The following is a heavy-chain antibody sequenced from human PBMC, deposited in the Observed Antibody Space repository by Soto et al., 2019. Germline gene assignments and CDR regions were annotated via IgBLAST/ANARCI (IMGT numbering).Heavy chain of an antibody. D-gene: IGHD3-16*01. CDR3: AGEPKGGAYDMDV. CDR2: IWSDASRE. J-gene: IGHJ6*02. Sequence: QVQLVESGGGVVQPGTSLRLSCAASRLTFSTYDMHWVRQAPGKWLEWVALIWSDASREFYADSVKGRFSISRDNSKNTLFLQMNGLRAEDTAVYYCAGEPKGGAYDMDVWGQGTTVTVSS. CDR1: RLTFSTYD. V-gene: IGHV3-33*01.